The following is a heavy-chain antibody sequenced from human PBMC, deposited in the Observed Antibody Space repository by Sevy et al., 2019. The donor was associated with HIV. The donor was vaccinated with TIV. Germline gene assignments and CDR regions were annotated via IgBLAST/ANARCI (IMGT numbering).Heavy chain of an antibody. J-gene: IGHJ6*02. CDR3: ARDHEKDGDLGDYYYYAMDV. CDR2: ISGSDGTI. D-gene: IGHD4-17*01. CDR1: GFTFSDYY. Sequence: GSLRLSCAASGFTFSDYYMSWIRQAPGKGLEWISYISGSDGTIYHSDSVKGRFTISRDNAKNSLYLHMNSLRAEDTAVYYCARDHEKDGDLGDYYYYAMDVWGQGTTVTVSS. V-gene: IGHV3-11*01.